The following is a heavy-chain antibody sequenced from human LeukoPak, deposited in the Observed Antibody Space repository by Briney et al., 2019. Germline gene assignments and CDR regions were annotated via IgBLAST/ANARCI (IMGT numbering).Heavy chain of an antibody. CDR1: GFTFSNAL. Sequence: GGSLRLPCAASGFTFSNALMSWVRQAPGKGLEWLGRIKSKIDGGATDYAAPVKGRFTISRDDSKNTLYLQMNSLKTEDTAVYYCTRQRGSTSLFYYFDYWGQGTLVTVSS. J-gene: IGHJ4*02. V-gene: IGHV3-15*01. D-gene: IGHD2-2*01. CDR3: TRQRGSTSLFYYFDY. CDR2: IKSKIDGGAT.